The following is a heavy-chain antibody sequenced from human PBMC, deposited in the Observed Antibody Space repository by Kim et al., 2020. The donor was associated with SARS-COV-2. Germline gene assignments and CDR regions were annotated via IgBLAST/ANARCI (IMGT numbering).Heavy chain of an antibody. CDR2: ISSSSSYI. J-gene: IGHJ3*02. D-gene: IGHD1-26*01. CDR1: GFTFSSYS. CDR3: ARSHKAPGSYWEVSHDAFDI. V-gene: IGHV3-21*01. Sequence: GGSLRLSCAASGFTFSSYSMNWVRQAPGKGLEWVSSISSSSSYIYYADSVKGRFTISRDNAKNSLYLQMNSLRAEDTAVYYCARSHKAPGSYWEVSHDAFDIWGQGTMVTVSS.